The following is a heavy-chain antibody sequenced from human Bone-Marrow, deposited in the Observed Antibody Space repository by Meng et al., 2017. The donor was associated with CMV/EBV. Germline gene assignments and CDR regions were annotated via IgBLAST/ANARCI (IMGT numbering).Heavy chain of an antibody. CDR2: IYHSEST. V-gene: IGHV4-4*02. CDR3: ARGALHCSGGSCFRGFDP. CDR1: SITSSNW. Sequence: SITSSNWWTWVRQTPEKGLEWIGEIYHSESTNYSPYLKSRATISVDKSKNQFSLTLNSLIAADTAVYYCARGALHCSGGSCFRGFDPWGRGTLVTVSS. J-gene: IGHJ5*02. D-gene: IGHD2-15*01.